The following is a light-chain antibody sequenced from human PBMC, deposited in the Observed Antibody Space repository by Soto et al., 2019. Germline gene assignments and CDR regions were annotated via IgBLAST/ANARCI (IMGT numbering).Light chain of an antibody. J-gene: IGLJ1*01. CDR1: SSDVGSYNL. V-gene: IGLV2-14*02. Sequence: QSALTQPASVSGSPGQSITISCTGTSSDVGSYNLVSWYQQYPGKAPKLIISEVSNRSSGVSNRFSGSKSGTAASLTISGLQTEDEADYFCFSFTTDWTHVFGTGTKVTGL. CDR2: EVS. CDR3: FSFTTDWTHV.